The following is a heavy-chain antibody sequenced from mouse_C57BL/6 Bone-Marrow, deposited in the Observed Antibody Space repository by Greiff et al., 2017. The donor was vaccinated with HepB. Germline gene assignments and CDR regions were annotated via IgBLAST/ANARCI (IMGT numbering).Heavy chain of an antibody. CDR2: IYPRSGNT. D-gene: IGHD2-12*01. J-gene: IGHJ3*01. CDR3: ARGGGPYYKGFAY. Sequence: QVQLQQSGAELARPGASVKLSCKASGYTFPSYGISWVKQRTGQGLEWIGEIYPRSGNTYYNEKFKGKATLTADNSSSTAYMELRSLTSEDSAVYFCARGGGPYYKGFAYWGQGTLVTVSA. CDR1: GYTFPSYG. V-gene: IGHV1-81*01.